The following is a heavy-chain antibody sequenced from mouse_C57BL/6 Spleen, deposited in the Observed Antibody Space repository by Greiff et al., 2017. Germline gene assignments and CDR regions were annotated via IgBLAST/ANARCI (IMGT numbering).Heavy chain of an antibody. J-gene: IGHJ1*03. CDR2: INPNNGGT. CDR1: GYTFTDYY. CDR3: ARGGYYERYWYFDV. Sequence: EVQLQQSGPELVKPGASVKISCKASGYTFTDYYMNWVKQSHGKSLEWIGDINPNNGGTSYNQKFKGKATLTVDKSSSTAYMELRSLTSEDSAVYYCARGGYYERYWYFDVWGTGTTVTVSS. V-gene: IGHV1-26*01. D-gene: IGHD2-3*01.